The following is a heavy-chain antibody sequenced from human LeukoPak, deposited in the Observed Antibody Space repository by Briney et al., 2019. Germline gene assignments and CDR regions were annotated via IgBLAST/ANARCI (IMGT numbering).Heavy chain of an antibody. D-gene: IGHD6-13*01. Sequence: SGTLSLTCTVSGGSISSGGYYWSWIRQPPGKGLEWIGYIYHSGSTYYNPSLKSRVTISVDRSKNQFSLKLSSVTAADTAVYYCAEFGYSSSKLDMDVWGKGTTVTVSS. J-gene: IGHJ6*03. CDR1: GGSISSGGYY. V-gene: IGHV4-30-2*01. CDR2: IYHSGST. CDR3: AEFGYSSSKLDMDV.